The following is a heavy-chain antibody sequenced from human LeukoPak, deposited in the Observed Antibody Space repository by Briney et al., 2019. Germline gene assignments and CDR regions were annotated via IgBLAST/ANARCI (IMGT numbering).Heavy chain of an antibody. Sequence: ASVKVSCKASGYTFTGYYMHWVRQAPGQGLEWMGWINPNSGGTNYAQKFQGRVTMTRDTSISTAYMELSRLRSGDTAVYYCARSGGIVGATITFDYWGQGTLVTVSS. CDR2: INPNSGGT. V-gene: IGHV1-2*02. D-gene: IGHD1-26*01. J-gene: IGHJ4*02. CDR3: ARSGGIVGATITFDY. CDR1: GYTFTGYY.